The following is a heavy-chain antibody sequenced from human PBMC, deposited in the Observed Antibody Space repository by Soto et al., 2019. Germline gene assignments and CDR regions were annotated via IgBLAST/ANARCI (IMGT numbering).Heavy chain of an antibody. D-gene: IGHD4-17*01. J-gene: IGHJ3*02. CDR2: ISTNNVNT. CDR3: ARVTTVTTPNAFDI. CDR1: GYTFTSFD. Sequence: ASVKVSCKASGYTFTSFDFTWVRQAPGQGLEWMGWISTNNVNTNSAQKFQGRVTMTTDTSTSTAYMELRSLRSDDTAVYYCARVTTVTTPNAFDIWGQGTMVTVSS. V-gene: IGHV1-18*01.